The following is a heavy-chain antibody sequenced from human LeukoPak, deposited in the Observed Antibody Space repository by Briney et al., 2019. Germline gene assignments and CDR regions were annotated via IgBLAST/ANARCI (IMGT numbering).Heavy chain of an antibody. D-gene: IGHD2-2*01. J-gene: IGHJ4*02. Sequence: SETLSLTCTVSGGSIRNSHYFWGWVRQPPGKGLEWIGSIYYSGSTYYNPSLKSRITISMDMSENHFSLNLSSVTAADTAFYYGATEDVVIPTATQRPLDYWGQGILVTVSS. CDR1: GGSIRNSHYF. CDR3: ATEDVVIPTATQRPLDY. CDR2: IYYSGST. V-gene: IGHV4-39*02.